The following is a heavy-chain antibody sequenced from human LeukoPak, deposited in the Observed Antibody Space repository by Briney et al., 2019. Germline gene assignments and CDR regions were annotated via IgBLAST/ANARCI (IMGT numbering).Heavy chain of an antibody. V-gene: IGHV3-13*01. Sequence: GGSLRLSCAAPGFTFSSYDMHWVRQATGKGLEWVSAIGTAGDTYYPGSVKGRFTISRENAKNSLYLQMNSLRAGDTAVYYCARDVGASTFDYWGQGTLVTVSS. CDR2: IGTAGDT. CDR1: GFTFSSYD. CDR3: ARDVGASTFDY. D-gene: IGHD1-26*01. J-gene: IGHJ4*02.